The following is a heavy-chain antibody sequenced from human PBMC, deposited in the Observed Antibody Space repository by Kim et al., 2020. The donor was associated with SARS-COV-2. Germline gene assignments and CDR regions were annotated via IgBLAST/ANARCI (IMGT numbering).Heavy chain of an antibody. D-gene: IGHD3-10*01. J-gene: IGHJ6*03. V-gene: IGHV3-23*01. Sequence: GGTYCAAAGKGRFTIARDNSKNTLYLQRSSLRAEDTAVYYCAKDSGGYMDVWGKGTTVTVSS. CDR2: GGT. CDR3: AKDSGGYMDV.